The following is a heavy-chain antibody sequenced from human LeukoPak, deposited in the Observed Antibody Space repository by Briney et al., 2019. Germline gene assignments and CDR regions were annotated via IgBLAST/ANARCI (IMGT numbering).Heavy chain of an antibody. V-gene: IGHV3-21*04. Sequence: GGSLRLSCAASGFTFSTYSMNWVRQAPGKGLEWVSSISSNNRYKYYADSVKGRFTISRDNAKNSLYLQMNSLRVEDTAVFYCARDQYDTWSRRGNFDSWGQGTLVIVSS. D-gene: IGHD3-3*01. CDR3: ARDQYDTWSRRGNFDS. CDR2: ISSNNRYK. CDR1: GFTFSTYS. J-gene: IGHJ4*02.